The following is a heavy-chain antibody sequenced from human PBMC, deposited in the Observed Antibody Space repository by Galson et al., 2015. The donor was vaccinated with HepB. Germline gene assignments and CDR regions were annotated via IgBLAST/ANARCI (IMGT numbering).Heavy chain of an antibody. J-gene: IGHJ4*02. D-gene: IGHD2-15*01. V-gene: IGHV3-11*06. CDR3: ARARYCSGGNCYSHCDF. CDR2: ISTSSTYT. CDR1: GFTFSDYY. Sequence: SLRLSCAASGFTFSDYYMSWFRQAPGEGLEWVSWISTSSTYTKYADSVKGRLTISRDNAKNSLYLQMNRLRAEDTAVYYCARARYCSGGNCYSHCDFWGQGTLITVSS.